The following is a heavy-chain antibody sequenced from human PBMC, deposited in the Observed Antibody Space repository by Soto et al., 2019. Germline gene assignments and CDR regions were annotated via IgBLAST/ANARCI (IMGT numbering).Heavy chain of an antibody. CDR1: GYSISSGYY. V-gene: IGHV4-38-2*02. D-gene: IGHD3-10*01. CDR3: ARDGVPLYYYGSGNNWFDP. Sequence: SETLSLTCAVSGYSISSGYYWGWIRQPPGKGLEWIGSIYHSGSTYYNPSLKSRVTISVDTSKNQFSLKLSSVTAADTAVYYCARDGVPLYYYGSGNNWFDPWGQGTLVTVSS. J-gene: IGHJ5*02. CDR2: IYHSGST.